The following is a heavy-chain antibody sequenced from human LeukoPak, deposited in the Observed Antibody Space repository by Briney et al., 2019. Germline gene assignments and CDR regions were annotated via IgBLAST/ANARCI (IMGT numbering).Heavy chain of an antibody. CDR2: INNDGSEK. CDR3: ARDQGWQQFDY. CDR1: GFSFSSTW. V-gene: IGHV3-7*05. J-gene: IGHJ4*02. D-gene: IGHD4-23*01. Sequence: GGSLRLSCAASGFSFSSTWMTWVRQAPGKGLERVANINNDGSEKYYVDSVKGRFTISRDNAKKSLYLQMNSLRAEDTAVYYCARDQGWQQFDYWGQGTLVTVSS.